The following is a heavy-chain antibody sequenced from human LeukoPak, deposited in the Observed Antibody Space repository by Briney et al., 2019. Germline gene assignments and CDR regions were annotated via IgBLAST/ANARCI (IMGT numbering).Heavy chain of an antibody. CDR1: GYTFTSYG. Sequence: AASVKVSCKASGYTFTSYGINWVRQAPGQGLEWMGWISVYNGNTNYAQKLQGRVIMTTDSSTSTAYMELRSLRSDDTAVYYCARDVEWFGELSLPDYWSQGTLVTVSS. D-gene: IGHD3-10*01. CDR2: ISVYNGNT. CDR3: ARDVEWFGELSLPDY. J-gene: IGHJ4*02. V-gene: IGHV1-18*01.